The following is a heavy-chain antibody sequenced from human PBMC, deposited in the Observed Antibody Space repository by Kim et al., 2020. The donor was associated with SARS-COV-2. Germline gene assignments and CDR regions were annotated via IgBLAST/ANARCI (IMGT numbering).Heavy chain of an antibody. CDR1: GGSISSYY. D-gene: IGHD2-2*01. CDR2: IYTSGST. V-gene: IGHV4-4*07. CDR3: ARDPAPEDIVVIPAAKLDAFDI. Sequence: SETLSLTCTVSGGSISSYYWSWIRQPAGKGLEWIGRIYTSGSTNYNPSLKSRVTMSVDTSKNQFSLKLSSVTAADTAVYYCARDPAPEDIVVIPAAKLDAFDIWGQGTMVTVSS. J-gene: IGHJ3*02.